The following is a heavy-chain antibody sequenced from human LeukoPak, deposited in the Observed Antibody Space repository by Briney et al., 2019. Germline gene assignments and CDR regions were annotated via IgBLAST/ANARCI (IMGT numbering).Heavy chain of an antibody. V-gene: IGHV4-39*01. Sequence: ASETLSLTCTVSGGSISRSGYYWVWVRQPPEKGLEWIRNIYDAGNTYNNPSLRSRVTISVDTSKNQFSLKLSSVTAADTAVYYCARFDYGDYKFDYWGQGTLVTVSS. D-gene: IGHD4-17*01. J-gene: IGHJ4*02. CDR3: ARFDYGDYKFDY. CDR2: IYDAGNT. CDR1: GGSISRSGYY.